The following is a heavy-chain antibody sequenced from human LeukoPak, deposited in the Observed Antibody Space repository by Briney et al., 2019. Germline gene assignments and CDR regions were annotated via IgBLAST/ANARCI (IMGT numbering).Heavy chain of an antibody. CDR2: ISGSTTYK. CDR3: ATGLPFLEWLLDY. CDR1: GFTFSSYS. V-gene: IGHV3-21*01. J-gene: IGHJ4*02. D-gene: IGHD3-3*01. Sequence: GGSLRLSCAASGFTFSSYSMNWVRQAPGKGLEWVSSISGSTTYKYYSDSVKGRFTISRDNAKNSLYLQMNSLRAEDTAVYYCATGLPFLEWLLDYWGQGTLVTVSS.